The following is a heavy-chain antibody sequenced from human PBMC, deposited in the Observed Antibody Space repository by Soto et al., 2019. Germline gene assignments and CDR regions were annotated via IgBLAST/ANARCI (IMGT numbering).Heavy chain of an antibody. V-gene: IGHV3-21*01. J-gene: IGHJ4*02. CDR1: GFTFSSYS. CDR2: ISSSSSYI. Sequence: PGGSLRLSCAASGFTFSSYSMNWFRQAPGKGLEWVSSISSSSSYIYYADSVKGRFTISRDNAKNSLYLQMNSLRAEDTAVYYCARGLRVTMVRGVIITPPFDYWGQGTLVTVSS. CDR3: ARGLRVTMVRGVIITPPFDY. D-gene: IGHD3-10*01.